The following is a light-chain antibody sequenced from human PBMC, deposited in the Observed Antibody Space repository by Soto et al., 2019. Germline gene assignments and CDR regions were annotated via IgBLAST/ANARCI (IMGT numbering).Light chain of an antibody. V-gene: IGLV2-14*01. CDR2: EVT. Sequence: SALTQPASVSGSPGQSITISCTGTSGGIGSYNRVSWYQQHPGKAPKLIIYEVTDRPSGVSNRFSGSKSGNTASLTISGLQAEDEAEYYCSSYTNINTRACVFGTGTKVTVL. CDR1: SGGIGSYNR. J-gene: IGLJ1*01. CDR3: SSYTNINTRACV.